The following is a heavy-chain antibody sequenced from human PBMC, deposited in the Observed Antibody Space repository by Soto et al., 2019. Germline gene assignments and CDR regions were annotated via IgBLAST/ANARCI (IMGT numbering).Heavy chain of an antibody. D-gene: IGHD3-22*01. Sequence: GPGPFRASETLSLTCAVYGGSFSGYYWSWIRQPPGKGLEWIGEINHSGSTNYNPSLKSRVTISVDTSKNQFSLKLSSVTAADTAVYYCARGITMIVEEQPKYGMDVWGQGTTVTVS. J-gene: IGHJ6*02. CDR2: INHSGST. V-gene: IGHV4-34*01. CDR1: GGSFSGYY. CDR3: ARGITMIVEEQPKYGMDV.